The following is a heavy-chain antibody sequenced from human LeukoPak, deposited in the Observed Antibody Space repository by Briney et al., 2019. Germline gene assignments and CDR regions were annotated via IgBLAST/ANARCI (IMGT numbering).Heavy chain of an antibody. Sequence: GGSLRLSCAASGFTFNKYWMSWVRQAPGKGLEWVSSTSGSGDRTYYADSVKGRFTISRDNSKNTLYLQMNSLRAEDTAVFYCAKVMELYYYGSGSFYYDYWGQGTLVTVSS. CDR1: GFTFNKYW. V-gene: IGHV3-23*01. CDR3: AKVMELYYYGSGSFYYDY. D-gene: IGHD3-10*01. CDR2: TSGSGDRT. J-gene: IGHJ4*02.